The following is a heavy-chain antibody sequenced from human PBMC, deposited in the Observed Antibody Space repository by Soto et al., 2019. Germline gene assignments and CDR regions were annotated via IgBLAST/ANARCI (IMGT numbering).Heavy chain of an antibody. J-gene: IGHJ6*02. D-gene: IGHD4-17*01. V-gene: IGHV3-23*01. CDR3: AKKAPHYGDYEFYYGMDV. Sequence: GGPLRLPCAAFGLTVSGEKYVAGVRQAPGKELEWVAAISACGGSTYHADPVKGRFTISRDNSTNTLYLQMSSLRAEDTAVYYCAKKAPHYGDYEFYYGMDVWGQRTTVTVSS. CDR2: ISACGGST. CDR1: GLTVSGEKY.